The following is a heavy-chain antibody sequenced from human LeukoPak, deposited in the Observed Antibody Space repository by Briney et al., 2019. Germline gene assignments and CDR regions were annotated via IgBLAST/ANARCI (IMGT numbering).Heavy chain of an antibody. V-gene: IGHV4-4*07. CDR3: ARGGGYDILTGYYPYYFDY. CDR1: GGSLSSYY. Sequence: NSSETLSLTCTVSGGSLSSYYWSWIRQPAGKGLEWIGRIYTSGSTNYNPSLKSRVTMSVDTSKNQFSLKLSSVTAADTAVYYCARGGGYDILTGYYPYYFDYWGQGTLVTVSS. CDR2: IYTSGST. D-gene: IGHD3-9*01. J-gene: IGHJ4*02.